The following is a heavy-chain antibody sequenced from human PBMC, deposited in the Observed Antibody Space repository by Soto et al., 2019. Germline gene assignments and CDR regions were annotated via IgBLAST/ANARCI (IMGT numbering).Heavy chain of an antibody. J-gene: IGHJ4*02. D-gene: IGHD1-1*01. CDR1: GYTFTSYG. CDR3: ARVGYSWNDDWTYFDY. Sequence: ASVKVSCKASGYTFTSYGISWVRQAPGQGLEWMGWISAYNGNTNYAQKLQGRVTMTTDTSTSTAYMELRSLRSDDTAVYYCARVGYSWNDDWTYFDYWGQGTPVTVSS. V-gene: IGHV1-18*01. CDR2: ISAYNGNT.